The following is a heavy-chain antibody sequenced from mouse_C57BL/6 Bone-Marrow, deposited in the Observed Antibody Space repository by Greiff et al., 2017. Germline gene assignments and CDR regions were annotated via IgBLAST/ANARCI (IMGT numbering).Heavy chain of an antibody. V-gene: IGHV1-64*01. CDR3: ARTGSYYGSFWFAY. CDR1: GYTFTSYW. D-gene: IGHD2-1*01. Sequence: QVQLQQPGAELVKPGASVKLSCKASGYTFTSYWMHWVKQRPGQGLEWIGMIHPNSGSTNYNEKFKSKATLTVDKSSSTAYMQLSSLTSEDSAVYYCARTGSYYGSFWFAYWGQGTLVTVSA. J-gene: IGHJ3*01. CDR2: IHPNSGST.